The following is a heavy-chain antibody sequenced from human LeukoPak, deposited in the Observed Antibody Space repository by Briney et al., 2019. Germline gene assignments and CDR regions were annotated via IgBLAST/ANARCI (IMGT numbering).Heavy chain of an antibody. D-gene: IGHD1-26*01. CDR2: IYHSGTT. J-gene: IGHJ4*02. CDR3: ARHYQTVSYYFDY. V-gene: IGHV4-38-2*01. CDR1: GYSISGGYY. Sequence: SETLSLTCAVSGYSISGGYYWGWIRQPPGKGLEWIGSIYHSGTTYYNPSLKSRVTVSVDTSKNQFSLKLNSVTAADTAVYYCARHYQTVSYYFDYWGQGTLVTVSS.